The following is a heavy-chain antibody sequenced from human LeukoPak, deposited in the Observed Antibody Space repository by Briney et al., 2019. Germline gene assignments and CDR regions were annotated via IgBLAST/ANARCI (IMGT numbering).Heavy chain of an antibody. J-gene: IGHJ4*02. D-gene: IGHD5-18*01. CDR3: AKDRKRGYSYGLFDY. CDR1: GFTFSSYG. Sequence: GGSLRLSCAASGFTFSSYGMHWVRQAPGKGLEWVAVISYDGSNKYYADSEKGRFTISRDNSKNTLYLQMNSLRAEDTAVYYCAKDRKRGYSYGLFDYWGQGTLVTVSS. V-gene: IGHV3-30*18. CDR2: ISYDGSNK.